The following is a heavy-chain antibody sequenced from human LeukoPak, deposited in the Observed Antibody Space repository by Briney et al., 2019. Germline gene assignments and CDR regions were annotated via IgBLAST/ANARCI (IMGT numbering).Heavy chain of an antibody. CDR1: GGSISSSSYY. V-gene: IGHV4-39*07. D-gene: IGHD3-16*01. Sequence: SETLSLTCTVSGGSISSSSYYWGWIRQPPGKGLEWIGEINHSGSTNYNPSLKSRVTISVDTSKNQFSLKLSSVTAADTAVYYCARVDYVWGSYSVLYYFDYWGQGTLVTVSS. J-gene: IGHJ4*02. CDR3: ARVDYVWGSYSVLYYFDY. CDR2: INHSGST.